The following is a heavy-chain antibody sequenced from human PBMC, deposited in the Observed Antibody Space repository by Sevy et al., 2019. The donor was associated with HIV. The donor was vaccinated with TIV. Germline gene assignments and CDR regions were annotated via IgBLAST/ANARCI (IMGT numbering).Heavy chain of an antibody. V-gene: IGHV3-53*01. CDR2: IYIAGRT. J-gene: IGHJ6*02. CDR3: VREDLVLGEDNYYSMDV. CDR1: GFTVSDNY. Sequence: GGSLRLSCAVSGFTVSDNYMNWVRLAPGKGLEWVSLIYIAGRTYYADSVRGRFTISRDKAKNTLYLQMNSLRVEDTAVYYCVREDLVLGEDNYYSMDVWGQGTTVTVSS. D-gene: IGHD3-16*01.